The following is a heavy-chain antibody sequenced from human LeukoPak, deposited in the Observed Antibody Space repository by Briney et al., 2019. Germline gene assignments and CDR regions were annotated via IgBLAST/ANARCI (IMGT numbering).Heavy chain of an antibody. V-gene: IGHV4-31*03. J-gene: IGHJ3*02. D-gene: IGHD4-17*01. CDR3: AREFGGDYKSDAFDI. Sequence: SETLSLTCTVSGGSISSGGYYWSWLRQHQGKGREWLGYIYYSGSTYYNPSLKSRVTISVDTSKNQLSLKLSSVTAADTAVYYCAREFGGDYKSDAFDIWGQGTMVTVSS. CDR1: GGSISSGGYY. CDR2: IYYSGST.